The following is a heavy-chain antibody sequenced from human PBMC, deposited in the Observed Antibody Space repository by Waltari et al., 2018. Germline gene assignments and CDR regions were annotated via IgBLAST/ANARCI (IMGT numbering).Heavy chain of an antibody. CDR3: AKDAQPVNYGDPYYFDY. V-gene: IGHV3-30*02. CDR1: GFTFSSYG. CDR2: IRYDGSNK. Sequence: QVQLVESGGGVVQPGGSLRLSCAASGFTFSSYGMHWVRQAPGKGLEWVAFIRYDGSNKYYADSVKGRFTISRDNSKNTLYLQMNSLRAEDTAVYYCAKDAQPVNYGDPYYFDYWGQGTLVTVSS. J-gene: IGHJ4*02. D-gene: IGHD4-17*01.